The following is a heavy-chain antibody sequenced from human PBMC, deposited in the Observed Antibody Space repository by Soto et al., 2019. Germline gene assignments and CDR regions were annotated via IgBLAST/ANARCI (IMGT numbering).Heavy chain of an antibody. CDR3: AIGHRVTALWYFDL. CDR1: GFSFSDYY. D-gene: IGHD4-4*01. J-gene: IGHJ2*01. V-gene: IGHV3-23*01. Sequence: WSLRPSCPASGFSFSDYYMSWVRQAPGKGLEWVSAISGSGGSTYYADPVKGRITISRDNTKNTLYPKMSNLRAESTGVYYCAIGHRVTALWYFDLWGRGTQVTVSS. CDR2: ISGSGGST.